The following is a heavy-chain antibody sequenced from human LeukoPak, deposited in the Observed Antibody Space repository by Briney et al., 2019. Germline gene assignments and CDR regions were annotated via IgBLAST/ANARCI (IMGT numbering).Heavy chain of an antibody. J-gene: IGHJ4*02. CDR3: TRDPHSSGYYSY. CDR2: IYSGSGT. D-gene: IGHD3-22*01. Sequence: GGSLRLSCAASGFIVSSNYMSWDRQAPGKGLEWVSVIYSGSGTYYADSVKGRFTISRDNSKNTVYLQMNSLRAEDTAVYYCTRDPHSSGYYSYWGQGTLVTVSS. CDR1: GFIVSSNY. V-gene: IGHV3-53*01.